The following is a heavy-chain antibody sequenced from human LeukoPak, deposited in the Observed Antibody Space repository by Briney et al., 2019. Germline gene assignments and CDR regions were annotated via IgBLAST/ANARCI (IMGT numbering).Heavy chain of an antibody. CDR2: IEGGGGDP. D-gene: IGHD4-11*01. Sequence: PGGSLRLSCAGSGFTFSTNAIGWVRQAPGEGLEWVSSIEGGGGDPFYADSVRGRFTISRDKSKNTLYLQLNSLRAEDTAVYFCAQGGHDYNPFYCWGQGTLVTVSS. CDR3: AQGGHDYNPFYC. V-gene: IGHV3-23*01. CDR1: GFTFSTNA. J-gene: IGHJ4*02.